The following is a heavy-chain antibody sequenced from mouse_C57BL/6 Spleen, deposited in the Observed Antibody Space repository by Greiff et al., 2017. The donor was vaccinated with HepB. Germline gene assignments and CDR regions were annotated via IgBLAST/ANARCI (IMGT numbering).Heavy chain of an antibody. CDR3: ATYYRTAMDY. V-gene: IGHV1-52*01. J-gene: IGHJ4*01. D-gene: IGHD2-14*01. CDR2: IDPSDSET. CDR1: GYTFTSYW. Sequence: QVQLQQPGAELVRPGSSVKLSCKASGYTFTSYWMHWVKQRPIQGLEWIGNIDPSDSETHYNQKFKDKATLTVDKSSSTAYMQLSSLTSEDSAVYYCATYYRTAMDYWGQGTSVTVSS.